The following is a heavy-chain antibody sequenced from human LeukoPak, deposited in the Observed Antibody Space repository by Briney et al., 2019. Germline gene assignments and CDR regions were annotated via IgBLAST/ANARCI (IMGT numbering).Heavy chain of an antibody. Sequence: SETLSLTCTVSGGSISSYYWSWIRQPPGKGLEWIGYIYYSGSTNYNPSLKSRVTISVDTSKNQFSLKLSSVTAADTAVYSCARDPPWSGYYYGMDVWGKGTTVTVSS. CDR3: ARDPPWSGYYYGMDV. D-gene: IGHD2-15*01. J-gene: IGHJ6*04. V-gene: IGHV4-59*01. CDR1: GGSISSYY. CDR2: IYYSGST.